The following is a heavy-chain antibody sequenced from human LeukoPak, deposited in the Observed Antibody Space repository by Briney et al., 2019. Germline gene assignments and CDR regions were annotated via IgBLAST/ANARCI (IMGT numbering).Heavy chain of an antibody. CDR3: ASSIVVTITSFDY. D-gene: IGHD5-12*01. Sequence: SETLSLTCTVSGGSISPYYWSWIRQPPGKGLEWIGYIYSSANTNYNPSLKGRVTMSVDTSKNQFSLTLSSVTAADTAVYYCASSIVVTITSFDYWGQGTLVTVSS. CDR2: IYSSANT. V-gene: IGHV4-59*08. CDR1: GGSISPYY. J-gene: IGHJ4*02.